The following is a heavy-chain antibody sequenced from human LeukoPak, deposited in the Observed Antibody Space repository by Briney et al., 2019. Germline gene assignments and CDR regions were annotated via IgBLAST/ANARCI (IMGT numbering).Heavy chain of an antibody. CDR2: TIPIFGST. CDR1: GGIFTTYA. V-gene: IGHV1-69*06. CDR3: ARDAPIPNPDCTGGTCLPMGGPFDI. Sequence: SVKVSCKASGGIFTTYAINWVRQAPGQGLEWMGRTIPIFGSTNYAQKFQRRATITADKSTSTAYMELSSLRSEDTAMYNCARDAPIPNPDCTGGTCLPMGGPFDIWGQGTMVTVSS. D-gene: IGHD2-15*01. J-gene: IGHJ3*02.